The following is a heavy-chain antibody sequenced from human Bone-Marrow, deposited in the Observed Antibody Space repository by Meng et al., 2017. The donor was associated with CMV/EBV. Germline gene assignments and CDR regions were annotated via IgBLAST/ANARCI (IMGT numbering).Heavy chain of an antibody. J-gene: IGHJ4*02. CDR1: GYTFTGYY. CDR2: INPNSGGT. D-gene: IGHD2-2*01. CDR3: ARGFVVVPAAMIY. V-gene: IGHV1-2*02. Sequence: ASVKVSCKASGYTFTGYYMHWVRQAPGQGLEWMGSINPNSGGTNYAQKFQGRVTMTRDTSISTAYMELSRLRSDDTAVYYCARGFVVVPAAMIYWGQGTLVTVSS.